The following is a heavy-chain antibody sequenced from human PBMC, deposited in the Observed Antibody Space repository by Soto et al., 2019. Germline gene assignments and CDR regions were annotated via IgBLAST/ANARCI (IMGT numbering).Heavy chain of an antibody. Sequence: GASVKVSCKASGYTFTSYAMHWFRQAPGQRLEWMGWINAGNGNTKYSQKFQGRVTITRDTSASTAYMELSSLRSEDTAVYYCASQYRGSDEVGWFEPWGQGTMVTVSS. V-gene: IGHV1-3*01. D-gene: IGHD5-12*01. CDR2: INAGNGNT. CDR3: ASQYRGSDEVGWFEP. CDR1: GYTFTSYA. J-gene: IGHJ5*02.